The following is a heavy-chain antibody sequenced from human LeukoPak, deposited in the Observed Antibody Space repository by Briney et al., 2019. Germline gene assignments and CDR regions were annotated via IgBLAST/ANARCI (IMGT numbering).Heavy chain of an antibody. J-gene: IGHJ3*02. V-gene: IGHV4-30-2*01. CDR2: TYHSGST. CDR1: GGSISSGGYS. D-gene: IGHD3-9*01. Sequence: SETLSLTCAVSGGSISSGGYSWSWIRQPPGKGLEWIGYTYHSGSTYYNPSLKSRVTISVDRSKNQFSLKLSSVTAADTAVYYCARDGGYYDILTGYYEDAFDIWGQGTMVTVSS. CDR3: ARDGGYYDILTGYYEDAFDI.